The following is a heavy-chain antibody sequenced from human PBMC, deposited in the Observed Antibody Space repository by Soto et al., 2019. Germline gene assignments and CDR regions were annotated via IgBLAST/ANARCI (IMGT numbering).Heavy chain of an antibody. CDR2: IWYYVSNK. CDR1: GFTFSSYG. V-gene: IGHV3-33*01. CDR3: ARDRPRIQLGDNYYYGTEV. Sequence: WGSLRLSCAASGFTFSSYGMHWVRQAPGKGLEWVAVIWYYVSNKYYADSVKGRFTISRDNSKNTLYLQMNSLRAEDTAVYYCARDRPRIQLGDNYYYGTEVWGKGNTVIVSS. D-gene: IGHD5-18*01. J-gene: IGHJ6*04.